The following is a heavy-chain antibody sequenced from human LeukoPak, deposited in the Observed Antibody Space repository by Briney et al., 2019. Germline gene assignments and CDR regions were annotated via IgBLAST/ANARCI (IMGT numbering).Heavy chain of an antibody. CDR2: IIPIFGTA. Sequence: VASVKVSCKASGGTFSSYAISWVRQAPGQGLEWMGGIIPIFGTANYAQKFQGRVTITADESTSTAYMELSSLRSEDTAVYYCARDVDTAMVTAPYYGMDVWGQGTTVTVSS. J-gene: IGHJ6*02. CDR1: GGTFSSYA. V-gene: IGHV1-69*13. D-gene: IGHD5-18*01. CDR3: ARDVDTAMVTAPYYGMDV.